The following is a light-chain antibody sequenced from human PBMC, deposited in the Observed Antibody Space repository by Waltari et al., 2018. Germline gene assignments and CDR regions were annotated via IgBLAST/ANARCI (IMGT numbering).Light chain of an antibody. Sequence: QSVLTQPPSVSGTPGQRVSISCSGSRSNIGSNTVNWYRQLPGTAPKLLIYTNTLRPSWVPDRFSGSKSGTSASLAISGLQPEDEADYYCATWDDSLTGVVFGGGTKLTV. CDR3: ATWDDSLTGVV. V-gene: IGLV1-44*01. CDR1: RSNIGSNT. J-gene: IGLJ3*02. CDR2: TNT.